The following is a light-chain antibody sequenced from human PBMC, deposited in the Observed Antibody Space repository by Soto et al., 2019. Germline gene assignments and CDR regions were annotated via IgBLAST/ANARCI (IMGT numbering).Light chain of an antibody. J-gene: IGKJ4*01. CDR1: QSVASRN. CDR2: DAS. V-gene: IGKV3-11*01. Sequence: IVFTQSPGTLSLSPGERATLSCRASQSVASRNLAWYQQKPGQAPRLLIYDASNRATGIPDRFSGSGSGTDFTLTISRLEPEDFAVYYCQQRANWPPLTFGGGTKVDIK. CDR3: QQRANWPPLT.